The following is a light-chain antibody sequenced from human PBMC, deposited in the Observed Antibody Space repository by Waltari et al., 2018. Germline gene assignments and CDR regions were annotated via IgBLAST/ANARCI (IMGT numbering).Light chain of an antibody. CDR1: TLPKEY. J-gene: IGLJ3*02. CDR2: KDS. V-gene: IGLV3-25*03. CDR3: QSSDSSGSYVL. Sequence: SYGLTQAPSVSVSPGQTARITCSGDTLPKEYAYWYQQKPGQAPVLVIYKDSERPSGIPERFSGSRARTTVALTINGVQAEDEAEYYCQSSDSSGSYVLFGGGTKLTVL.